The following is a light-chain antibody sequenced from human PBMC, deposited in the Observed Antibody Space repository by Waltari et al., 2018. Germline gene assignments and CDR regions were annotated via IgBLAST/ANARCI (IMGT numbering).Light chain of an antibody. V-gene: IGLV1-40*01. CDR1: SSNTRPGHD. CDR2: LHS. CDR3: QSYDITLTASV. Sequence: QSVLAQPPSVSGAPGQRVTISCTGSSSNTRPGHDVHRYQQFPGTAPKLLMYLHSGRPAGVPDRFSGSKSGTSASLAITGLQAEDEADYYCQSYDITLTASVFGGGTKLTVL. J-gene: IGLJ2*01.